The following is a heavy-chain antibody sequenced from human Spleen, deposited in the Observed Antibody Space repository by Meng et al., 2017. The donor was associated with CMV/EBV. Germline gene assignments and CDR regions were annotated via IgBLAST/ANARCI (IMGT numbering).Heavy chain of an antibody. J-gene: IGHJ4*02. D-gene: IGHD3-3*01. Sequence: QVPLQQWCEGLLKPSETLSLTCAVYGGSFNGYYWSWIRQPPGKGLEWIGEINHSGSTNYNPSLKSRVTISVDTSKNQFSLKLSSVTAADTAVYYCARGKGRSGPWDYWGQGTLVTVSS. CDR3: ARGKGRSGPWDY. V-gene: IGHV4-34*01. CDR2: INHSGST. CDR1: GGSFNGYY.